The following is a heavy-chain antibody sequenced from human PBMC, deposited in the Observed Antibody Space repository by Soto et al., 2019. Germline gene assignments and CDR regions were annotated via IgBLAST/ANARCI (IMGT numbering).Heavy chain of an antibody. J-gene: IGHJ6*02. V-gene: IGHV3-30-3*01. CDR1: GFTFSSYA. CDR3: ARDIALQHYYYYGMDV. CDR2: ISYDGSNK. D-gene: IGHD6-13*01. Sequence: QVQLVESGGGVGQPGRSLRLSCAASGFTFSSYAMHWVRQAPGKGLEWVAVISYDGSNKYYADSVKGRFTISRDNSKNTLYLQMNSLRAADTAVYYCARDIALQHYYYYGMDVWGQGTTVTVSS.